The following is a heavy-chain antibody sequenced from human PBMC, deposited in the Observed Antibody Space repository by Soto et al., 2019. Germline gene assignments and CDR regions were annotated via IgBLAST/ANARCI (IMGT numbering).Heavy chain of an antibody. J-gene: IGHJ4*02. D-gene: IGHD3-16*01. CDR3: ARESYTDYVHDY. V-gene: IGHV3-33*01. CDR1: GFTFSSYG. Sequence: QVQLVESGGGVVQPGRSLRLSCAASGFTFSSYGMHCVRQTPGKGLEWVAAIWYDGSNKYYADSVKGRFTISRDNSKNTLYLQMNSLRAEDTAVYYCARESYTDYVHDYWGQGTLVTVSS. CDR2: IWYDGSNK.